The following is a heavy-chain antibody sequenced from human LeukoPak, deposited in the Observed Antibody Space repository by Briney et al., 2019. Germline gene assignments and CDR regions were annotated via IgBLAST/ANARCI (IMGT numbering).Heavy chain of an antibody. CDR1: GYTSTSYD. J-gene: IGHJ4*02. V-gene: IGHV1-8*03. D-gene: IGHD3-3*01. CDR2: MNPNSGNT. Sequence: ASVKVSCKASGYTSTSYDINWVRQATGQGLEWMGWMNPNSGNTGYAQKFQGRVTITRNTSISTAYMELSSLRSEDTAVYYCARPSVGYDFWSGYLYYFDYWGQGTLVTVSS. CDR3: ARPSVGYDFWSGYLYYFDY.